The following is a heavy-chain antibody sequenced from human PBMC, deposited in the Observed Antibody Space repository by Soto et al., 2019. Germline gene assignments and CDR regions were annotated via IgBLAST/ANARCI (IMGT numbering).Heavy chain of an antibody. CDR1: GYTFTSYG. CDR3: ARDHTAKLELRGWFDP. Sequence: ASVKVSCKASGYTFTSYGISWVRQAPGQGLEWMGWISAYNGNTNYAQKLQGRVTMTTDTSTSTAYMELRSLRSDGTAVYYCARDHTAKLELRGWFDPWGQGTLVTVSS. CDR2: ISAYNGNT. D-gene: IGHD1-7*01. J-gene: IGHJ5*02. V-gene: IGHV1-18*01.